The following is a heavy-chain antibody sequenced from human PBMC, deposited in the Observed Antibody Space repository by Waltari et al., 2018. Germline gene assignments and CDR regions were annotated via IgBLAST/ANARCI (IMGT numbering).Heavy chain of an antibody. CDR2: IYSGGST. V-gene: IGHV3-23*03. CDR1: GFTFSSYA. Sequence: EVQLLESGGGLVQPGGSLRLSCAASGFTFSSYAMSWVRQAPGKGLEWVSVIYSGGSTYYVDSVKGRFTISGDNSKNTLYLQMNSLRAEDTAVYYCVSPPLHYWGQGTLVTVSS. J-gene: IGHJ4*02. CDR3: VSPPLHY.